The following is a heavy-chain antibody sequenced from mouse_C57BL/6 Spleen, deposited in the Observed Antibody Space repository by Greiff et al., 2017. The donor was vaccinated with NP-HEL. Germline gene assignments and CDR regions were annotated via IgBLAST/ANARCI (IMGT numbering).Heavy chain of an antibody. V-gene: IGHV1-64*01. CDR3: ALRDYDRGFDY. Sequence: VQLQQPGAELVKPGASVKLSCKASGYTFTSYWMHWVKQRPGQGLEWIGMIHPNSGSTNYNEKFKSKATLTVDKSSSTAYMQLSSLTSDDSAVYYGALRDYDRGFDYWGQGTTLTVSS. D-gene: IGHD2-4*01. J-gene: IGHJ2*01. CDR2: IHPNSGST. CDR1: GYTFTSYW.